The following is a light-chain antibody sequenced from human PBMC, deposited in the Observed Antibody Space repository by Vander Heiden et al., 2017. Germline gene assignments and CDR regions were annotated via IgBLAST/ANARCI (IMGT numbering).Light chain of an antibody. J-gene: IGKJ1*01. CDR2: AAS. V-gene: IGKV1-39*01. CDR3: QQSYSTPWT. Sequence: DFQMTHSPSSLSASVGDRVTITCRASQTITNYLNWYQQKPGKAPKLLIYAASSLQSGVPSRFSGSGSGTDFTLTISSLQPEDFATYYCQQSYSTPWTFGQGTKVEI. CDR1: QTITNY.